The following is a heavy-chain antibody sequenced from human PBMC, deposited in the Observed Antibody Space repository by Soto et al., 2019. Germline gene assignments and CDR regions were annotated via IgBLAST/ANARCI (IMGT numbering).Heavy chain of an antibody. J-gene: IGHJ6*02. CDR1: GYTFTSYY. D-gene: IGHD3-3*01. Sequence: GASVKVSCKASGYTFTSYYMHWVRQAPGQGLEWMGIINPSGGSTSYAQKFQGRVTMTRDTSTSTVYMELSSLRSEDTAVYYCASQFMYTIFGVVPPGGYYGMDVWGQGTTVTVSS. CDR3: ASQFMYTIFGVVPPGGYYGMDV. V-gene: IGHV1-46*01. CDR2: INPSGGST.